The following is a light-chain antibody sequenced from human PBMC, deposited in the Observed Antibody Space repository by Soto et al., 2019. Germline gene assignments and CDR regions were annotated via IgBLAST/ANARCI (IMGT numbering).Light chain of an antibody. J-gene: IGKJ4*01. V-gene: IGKV1-13*02. CDR3: QRFNSYPLALT. CDR2: DAS. CDR1: QGISSA. Sequence: AIQLTQSPSSLSASVGDRVTITCRASQGISSALAWYQQKSGKVPKLLIYDASSLESGVPSRFGGSGSGTDFTLTISSLQPEDFATYYCQRFNSYPLALTCGGGTKVEIK.